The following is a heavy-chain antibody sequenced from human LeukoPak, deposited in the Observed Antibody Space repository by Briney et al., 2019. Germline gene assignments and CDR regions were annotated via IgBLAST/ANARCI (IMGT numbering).Heavy chain of an antibody. CDR2: INTNTGNP. J-gene: IGHJ3*02. D-gene: IGHD3-9*01. CDR3: ARSSPARYYDILTGTLRVDDAFDI. CDR1: GYTFTSYG. Sequence: ASVKVSCKASGYTFTSYGISWVRQAPGQGLEWMGWINTNTGNPTYAQGFTGRFVFSLDTSVSTAYLQISSLKAEDTAVYYCARSSPARYYDILTGTLRVDDAFDIWGQGTMVTVSS. V-gene: IGHV7-4-1*02.